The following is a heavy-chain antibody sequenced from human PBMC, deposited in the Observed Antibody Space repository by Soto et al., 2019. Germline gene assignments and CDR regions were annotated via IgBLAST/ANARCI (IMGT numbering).Heavy chain of an antibody. V-gene: IGHV3-33*01. CDR2: IWYDGSNK. D-gene: IGHD4-17*01. CDR3: ARDARYGGPPLGAFDI. CDR1: GFTFSSYG. Sequence: GGSLRLSCAASGFTFSSYGMHWVRQAPGKGLEWVAVIWYDGSNKYYADSVKGRFTISRDNSKNTLYLQMNSLRAEDTAVYYCARDARYGGPPLGAFDIWGQGTMVTVSS. J-gene: IGHJ3*02.